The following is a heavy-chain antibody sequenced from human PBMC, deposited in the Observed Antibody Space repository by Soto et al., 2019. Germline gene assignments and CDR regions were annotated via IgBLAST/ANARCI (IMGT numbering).Heavy chain of an antibody. Sequence: ETLSLTCTVSVGSISSYYWSWIRQPPGKGLEWIGYIYYSGSTNYNPSLKSRVTISVDTSKNQFSLKLSSVTAADTAVYYCARDRRITGKGGVIYYYYGMDVWGQGTTVTVSS. J-gene: IGHJ6*02. CDR3: ARDRRITGKGGVIYYYYGMDV. CDR2: IYYSGST. CDR1: VGSISSYY. D-gene: IGHD1-20*01. V-gene: IGHV4-59*01.